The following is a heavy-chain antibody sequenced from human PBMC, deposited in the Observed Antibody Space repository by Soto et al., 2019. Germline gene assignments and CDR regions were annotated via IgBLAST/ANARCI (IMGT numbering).Heavy chain of an antibody. V-gene: IGHV4-39*01. D-gene: IGHD1-1*01. J-gene: IGHJ4*02. CDR1: GGSISSSSYY. CDR3: ASVLSWNDEAPFDY. CDR2: IYYSGST. Sequence: SETLSLTCTVSGGSISSSSYYWGWIRQPPGKGLEWIGSIYYSGSTYYNPSLKSRVTISVDTSKNQFSLKLSSVTAADTAVYYCASVLSWNDEAPFDYWGQGTLVTVSS.